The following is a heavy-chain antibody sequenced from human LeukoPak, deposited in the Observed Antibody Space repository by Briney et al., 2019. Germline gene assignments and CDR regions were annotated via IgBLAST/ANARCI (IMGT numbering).Heavy chain of an antibody. V-gene: IGHV4-61*02. Sequence: SETLSLTCAVSGGSISSGSYYWSWIRQPAGKGLEWIGRIYTSGSTNYNPSLKSRATISVDTSKNQFSLKLSSVTAADTAVYYCARNVRSAWFDPWGQGTLVTVPS. CDR1: GGSISSGSYY. D-gene: IGHD6-6*01. J-gene: IGHJ5*02. CDR2: IYTSGST. CDR3: ARNVRSAWFDP.